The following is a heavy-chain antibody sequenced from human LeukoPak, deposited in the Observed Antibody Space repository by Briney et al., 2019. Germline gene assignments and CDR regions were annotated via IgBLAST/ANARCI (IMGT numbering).Heavy chain of an antibody. CDR2: ISSSSSYI. J-gene: IGHJ5*02. V-gene: IGHV3-21*01. CDR3: AREDSGYGFDP. Sequence: PGGALRLSCAASGFTFSSYSMNWVRQAPGKGLEWVSSISSSSSYIYYADSVKGRFTISRDNAKNSLYLQMNSLRAEDTAVYYCAREDSGYGFDPWGQGTLVTVSS. CDR1: GFTFSSYS. D-gene: IGHD5-12*01.